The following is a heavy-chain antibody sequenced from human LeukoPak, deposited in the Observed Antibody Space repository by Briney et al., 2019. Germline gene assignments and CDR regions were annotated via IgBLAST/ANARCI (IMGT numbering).Heavy chain of an antibody. CDR3: AKISSSSEPDFDY. J-gene: IGHJ4*02. V-gene: IGHV3-33*06. Sequence: PGRTLRLSCAASGFTFRRYAMHWVRQAPGKGLEWVAFIWPDGSKTYYADSVRGRFTISRDNSKNTLHLEMNTVRAEDTALYYCAKISSSSEPDFDYWGQGTLVTVS. CDR1: GFTFRRYA. D-gene: IGHD1-14*01. CDR2: IWPDGSKT.